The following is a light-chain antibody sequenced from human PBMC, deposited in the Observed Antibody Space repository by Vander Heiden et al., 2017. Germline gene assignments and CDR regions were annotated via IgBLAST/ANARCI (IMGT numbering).Light chain of an antibody. CDR1: TSNIGAGYG. CDR3: QSYDINLSDGI. V-gene: IGLV1-40*01. Sequence: QSMLTQAPSVSGAPGPRVTISCTGSTSNIGAGYGVHWYQHLPGAAPKLLISGNDNRPSGVPDRFSGSKSGTSASLAITGLQAEDEADYYCQSYDINLSDGIFGGGTKLTVL. CDR2: GND. J-gene: IGLJ2*01.